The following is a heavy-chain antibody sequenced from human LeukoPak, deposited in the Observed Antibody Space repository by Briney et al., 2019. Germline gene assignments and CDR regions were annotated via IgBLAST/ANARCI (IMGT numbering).Heavy chain of an antibody. CDR1: GGSFSDYY. V-gene: IGHV4-34*01. CDR3: ATLYYYDSSGYGAAFDI. CDR2: INHSGST. D-gene: IGHD3-22*01. J-gene: IGHJ3*02. Sequence: SETLSLTCAVYGGSFSDYYWSWIRQSPGKGLEWIGEINHSGSTNYNPSLKSRVTISVDTSKNQFSLKLSSVTAADTAVYYCATLYYYDSSGYGAAFDIWGQGTMVTVSS.